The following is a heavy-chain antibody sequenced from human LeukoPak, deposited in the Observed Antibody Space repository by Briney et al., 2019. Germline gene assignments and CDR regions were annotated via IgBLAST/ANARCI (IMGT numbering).Heavy chain of an antibody. CDR3: ARGAWSPSGWGAFDI. D-gene: IGHD6-19*01. V-gene: IGHV3-21*01. CDR1: GFTFSSYS. Sequence: PGGSLRLSCAASGFTFSSYSMNWVRQAPGKGLEWVSSISSSSSYIYYADSVKGRFTISRDNAKNSLYLQMNSLRAEDTAVYYCARGAWSPSGWGAFDIWGQGTMVTVSS. CDR2: ISSSSSYI. J-gene: IGHJ3*02.